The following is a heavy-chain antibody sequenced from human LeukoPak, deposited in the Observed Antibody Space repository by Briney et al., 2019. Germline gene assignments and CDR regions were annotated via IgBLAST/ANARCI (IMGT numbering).Heavy chain of an antibody. CDR2: ISYTGST. V-gene: IGHV4-39*01. CDR3: ARHSGSYYSNAFDI. Sequence: SETLSLTCTVSGGSISSSSYYWGRIRQPPGKGLEWIGSISYTGSTYYNSSLRSRVTISVDTSKNQFSLKLSSLTAADTAVYYCARHSGSYYSNAFDIWGQGTVVTVSS. CDR1: GGSISSSSYY. D-gene: IGHD1-26*01. J-gene: IGHJ3*02.